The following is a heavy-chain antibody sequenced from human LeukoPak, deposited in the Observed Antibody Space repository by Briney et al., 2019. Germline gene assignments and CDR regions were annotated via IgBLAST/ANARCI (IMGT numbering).Heavy chain of an antibody. Sequence: GGSLRLSCAASGFTFSSYAMSWVRQAPGKGLEWVSGISGSGGSTYYADSVKGRFTISRDNSKNTLYLQMNSLGAEDTAVYYCAKDLRYSSSAADAFDIWGQGTMVTVSS. CDR1: GFTFSSYA. CDR3: AKDLRYSSSAADAFDI. CDR2: ISGSGGST. J-gene: IGHJ3*02. D-gene: IGHD6-6*01. V-gene: IGHV3-23*01.